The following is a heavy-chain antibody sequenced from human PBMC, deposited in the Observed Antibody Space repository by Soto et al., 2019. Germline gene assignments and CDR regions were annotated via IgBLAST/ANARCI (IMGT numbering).Heavy chain of an antibody. CDR2: ISNSGGTT. CDR1: GFTFSNYG. CDR3: AKGRDGYGHSPGNWFDP. J-gene: IGHJ5*02. V-gene: IGHV3-23*01. Sequence: GGSLRLSCAASGFTFSNYGMSWVRQAPGKGLEWVATISNSGGTTYYTDSVKGRFTISRDTSKNTLYLQMNSLRVDDTAVYYCAKGRDGYGHSPGNWFDPWGQGTLVTVSS. D-gene: IGHD2-2*03.